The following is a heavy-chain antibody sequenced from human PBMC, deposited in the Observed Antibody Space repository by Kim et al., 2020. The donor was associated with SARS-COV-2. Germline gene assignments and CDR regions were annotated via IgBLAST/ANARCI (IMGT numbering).Heavy chain of an antibody. Sequence: GSLRLSCAASGFIVSSNYMTWVRQTPGKGLEWVSVIYSGGTTHYADSVKGRFTISRDISRNTVYLQLNSLRAADTAVYYCARAFFSGEEYWGQGTPVTVSP. V-gene: IGHV3-66*01. J-gene: IGHJ4*02. CDR2: IYSGGTT. CDR3: ARAFFSGEEY. CDR1: GFIVSSNY. D-gene: IGHD3-3*01.